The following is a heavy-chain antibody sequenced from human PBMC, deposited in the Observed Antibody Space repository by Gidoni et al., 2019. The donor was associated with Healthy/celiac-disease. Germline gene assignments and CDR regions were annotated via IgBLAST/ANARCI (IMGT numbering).Heavy chain of an antibody. V-gene: IGHV3-33*01. D-gene: IGHD4-17*01. Sequence: QVQLVESGGGVVQPGRSLILSCAASGFTFSSYGMHWVRQAPGKGLEWVAVRWYDGSNKYYADSVKGRFTISRDNSKNTLYLQMNSLRAEDTAVYYCARDPTVTIGGWFDPWGQGTLVTVSS. J-gene: IGHJ5*02. CDR1: GFTFSSYG. CDR3: ARDPTVTIGGWFDP. CDR2: RWYDGSNK.